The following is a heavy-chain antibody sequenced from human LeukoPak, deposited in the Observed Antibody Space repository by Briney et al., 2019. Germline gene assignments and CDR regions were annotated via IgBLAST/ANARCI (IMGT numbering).Heavy chain of an antibody. CDR2: INHSGST. V-gene: IGHV4-34*01. CDR3: ARGRGGSYYFYYYYMDV. J-gene: IGHJ6*03. CDR1: GGSFSGYY. D-gene: IGHD1-26*01. Sequence: SETLSLTCAVYGGSFSGYYWSWIRQPPGKGLEWIGEINHSGSTNYNPPLKSRVTISVDTSKNQFSLKLSSVTAADTAVYYCARGRGGSYYFYYYYMDVWGKGPTVTVSS.